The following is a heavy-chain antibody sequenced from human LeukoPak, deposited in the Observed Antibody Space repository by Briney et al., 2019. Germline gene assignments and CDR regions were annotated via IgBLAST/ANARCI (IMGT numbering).Heavy chain of an antibody. D-gene: IGHD3-22*01. CDR1: GYTFTGYY. Sequence: GASVKVSCKASGYTFTGYYMHWVRQAPGQGLEWMGWINPNSGGTNYAQKFQGRVTMTRDTSISTAYMELSRLRSDDTAVYYCARGREYYYDSSGYFYFDYWGQGTLVTVSS. J-gene: IGHJ4*02. V-gene: IGHV1-2*02. CDR3: ARGREYYYDSSGYFYFDY. CDR2: INPNSGGT.